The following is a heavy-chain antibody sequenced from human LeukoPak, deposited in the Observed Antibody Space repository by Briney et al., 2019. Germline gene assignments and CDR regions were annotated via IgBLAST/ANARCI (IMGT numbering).Heavy chain of an antibody. CDR2: ISYDGSNK. V-gene: IGHV3-30-3*01. CDR3: ARDGYFDY. CDR1: GFTFSSYA. J-gene: IGHJ4*02. Sequence: GGSLRLSCAASGFTFSSYAMHWVRQAPGKGLEWVAVISYDGSNKYYVDSVKGRFTISRDNSKNTLYLQMNSLRAEDTAVYYCARDGYFDYWSQGTLVTVSS.